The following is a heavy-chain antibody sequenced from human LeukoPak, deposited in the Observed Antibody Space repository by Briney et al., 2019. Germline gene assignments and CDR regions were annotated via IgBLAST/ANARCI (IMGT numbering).Heavy chain of an antibody. D-gene: IGHD6-19*01. V-gene: IGHV3-30*04. CDR3: ARAGIAVAGGVDYYYYYMDV. Sequence: GGSLRLSCAASGFTFSSYAMHWVRQAPGKGLEWVAVISSDGSNKYYADSVKGRFTISRDNSKNTLYLQMNSLRSEDTAVYYCARAGIAVAGGVDYYYYYMDVWGKGTTVTVSS. CDR1: GFTFSSYA. CDR2: ISSDGSNK. J-gene: IGHJ6*03.